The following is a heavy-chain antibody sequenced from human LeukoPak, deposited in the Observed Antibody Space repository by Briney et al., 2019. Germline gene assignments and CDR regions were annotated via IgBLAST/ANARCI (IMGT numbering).Heavy chain of an antibody. J-gene: IGHJ4*02. V-gene: IGHV4-39*07. D-gene: IGHD3-22*01. CDR2: INHSGST. Sequence: PSETLSLTCTVSGGSISSSSVYWGWIRQPPGKGLEWIGEINHSGSTNYNPSLKSRVTISVDTSKNQFSLKLSSVTAADTAVYYCARESHSGGYRRPFDYWGQGTLVTVSS. CDR3: ARESHSGGYRRPFDY. CDR1: GGSISSSSVY.